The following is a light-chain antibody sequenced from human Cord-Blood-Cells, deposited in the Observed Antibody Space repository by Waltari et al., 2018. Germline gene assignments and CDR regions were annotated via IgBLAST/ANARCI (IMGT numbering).Light chain of an antibody. J-gene: IGLJ3*02. CDR3: QSADSSGTYRV. Sequence: SYELTQPPSVSVSPGQTARITCSGDALPKQYAYWYQQKPGHAPVLVISKDSERPSGSPERCSGSSSGRTVTLTISGVQAEDEADYYCQSADSSGTYRVFGGGTKLTVL. CDR1: ALPKQY. CDR2: KDS. V-gene: IGLV3-25*03.